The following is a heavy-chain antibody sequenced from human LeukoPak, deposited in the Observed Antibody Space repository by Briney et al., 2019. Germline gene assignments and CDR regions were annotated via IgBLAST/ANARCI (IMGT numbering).Heavy chain of an antibody. D-gene: IGHD1-26*01. J-gene: IGHJ4*02. Sequence: TGGSLRLSCAASGFTFSSYAMHWVRQAPGKGLEWVAVISYDGSNKYYADSVKGRFTISRDNSKNTLYLQMNSLRAEDTAVYYCARGDGSGSYSVDYWGQGTLVTVSS. CDR3: ARGDGSGSYSVDY. CDR1: GFTFSSYA. CDR2: ISYDGSNK. V-gene: IGHV3-30-3*01.